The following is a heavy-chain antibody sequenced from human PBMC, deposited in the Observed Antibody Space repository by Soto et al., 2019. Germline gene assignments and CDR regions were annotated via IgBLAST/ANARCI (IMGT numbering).Heavy chain of an antibody. CDR1: GGSISSGDYY. J-gene: IGHJ3*02. CDR3: ARDQRDYYDRTPGAFDI. D-gene: IGHD3-22*01. CDR2: IYYSGST. V-gene: IGHV4-30-4*01. Sequence: SETLPLTCTVSGGSISSGDYYWSWIRQPPGKGLEWIGYIYYSGSTYYNPSLKSRVTISVDTSKNQFSLKLSSVTAADTAVYYCARDQRDYYDRTPGAFDIWGQGTMVTVS.